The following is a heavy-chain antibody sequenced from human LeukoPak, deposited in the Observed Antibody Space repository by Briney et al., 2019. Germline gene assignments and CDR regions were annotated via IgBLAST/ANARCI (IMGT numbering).Heavy chain of an antibody. CDR1: SGSISSYY. CDR2: IYYSGST. V-gene: IGHV4-59*01. D-gene: IGHD6-19*01. J-gene: IGHJ6*03. CDR3: AREARSGWSDYYYYMDV. Sequence: PSETLSLTCTVSSGSISSYYWSWIRQPPGKGLEWIGYIYYSGSTNYNPSLKSRVTISVDTSKNQFSLKLSSVTAADTAVYYCAREARSGWSDYYYYMDVWGKGTTVTVSS.